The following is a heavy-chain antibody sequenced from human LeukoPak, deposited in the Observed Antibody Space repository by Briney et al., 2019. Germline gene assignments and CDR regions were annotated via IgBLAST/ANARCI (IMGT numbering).Heavy chain of an antibody. Sequence: GGSLRLSCAASGFTFSSYSMNWVRQAPGKGLEWVSSISSSSGYIYYADSVKGRFTISRDNAKNSLYLQMNSLRAEDTAVYYCARDAIGDYDILTGYGDYWGQGTLVTVSS. CDR3: ARDAIGDYDILTGYGDY. CDR1: GFTFSSYS. J-gene: IGHJ4*02. D-gene: IGHD3-9*01. CDR2: ISSSSGYI. V-gene: IGHV3-21*01.